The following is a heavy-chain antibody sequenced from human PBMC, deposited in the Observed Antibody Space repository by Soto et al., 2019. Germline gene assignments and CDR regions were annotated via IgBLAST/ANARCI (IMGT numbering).Heavy chain of an antibody. CDR3: PRESEDLTSNFDY. J-gene: IGHJ4*02. CDR2: ISSTTNCI. Sequence: GGSLRLSCAASGFTFTRYSMNWVRQAPGKGLEWVSSISSTTNCIYYADSMKGRFTVSRDNAKNSVYLEMNSLSAEDTAVYYCPRESEDLTSNFDYWGQGTLVTVYS. CDR1: GFTFTRYS. V-gene: IGHV3-21*01.